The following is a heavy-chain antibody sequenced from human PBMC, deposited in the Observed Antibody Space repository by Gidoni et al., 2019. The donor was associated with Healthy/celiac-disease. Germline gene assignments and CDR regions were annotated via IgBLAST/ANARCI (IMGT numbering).Heavy chain of an antibody. CDR2: ISYDGSNK. J-gene: IGHJ4*02. CDR3: ARDFVPDSSGYCFDY. D-gene: IGHD3-22*01. CDR1: GFTFSSYA. V-gene: IGHV3-30-3*01. Sequence: QVQLVESGGGVVQPGRSLRLSWAASGFTFSSYAMHWVRQAPGKELEWVAVISYDGSNKYYADSVKGRFTISRDNSKNTLYLQMNSLRAEDTAVYYCARDFVPDSSGYCFDYWGQGTLVTVSS.